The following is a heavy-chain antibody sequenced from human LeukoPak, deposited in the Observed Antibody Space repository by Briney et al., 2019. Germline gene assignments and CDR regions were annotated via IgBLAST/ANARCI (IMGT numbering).Heavy chain of an antibody. D-gene: IGHD2-2*01. CDR2: INAYNGNT. V-gene: IGHV1-18*01. J-gene: IGHJ5*02. CDR1: GYTFTSYG. Sequence: ASVKVSCKASGYTFTSYGISWVRQAPGQGLEWMGWINAYNGNTNYAQKLQGRVTMTTDTSTSTAYMELRSLRSDDTAVYYCARDRCSSTSCYFHWFDPWGQGTLVTVSS. CDR3: ARDRCSSTSCYFHWFDP.